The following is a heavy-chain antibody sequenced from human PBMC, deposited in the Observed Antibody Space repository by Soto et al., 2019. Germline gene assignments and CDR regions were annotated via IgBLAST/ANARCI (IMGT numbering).Heavy chain of an antibody. CDR1: GFSLTTRGVG. CDR2: IYWDDDK. V-gene: IGHV2-5*02. D-gene: IGHD4-17*01. CDR3: AHRTTTVTWWFDP. J-gene: IGHJ5*02. Sequence: QITLKESGPTLVKPTQTLTLTCTFSGFSLTTRGVGVGWIRQPPGKALEWLALIYWDDDKRYSPSLKSRLTITQESSKNPGGPKMTHKEPAGTGTYFCAHRTTTVTWWFDPWGQGTLVTVSS.